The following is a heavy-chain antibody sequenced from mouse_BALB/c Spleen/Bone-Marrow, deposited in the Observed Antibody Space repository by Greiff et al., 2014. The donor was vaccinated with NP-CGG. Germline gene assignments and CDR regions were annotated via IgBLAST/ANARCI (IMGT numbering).Heavy chain of an antibody. CDR1: GYSFTSYW. Sequence: VQLKQSGTVLARPGASVKMSCKASGYSFTSYWMHWVKQRPGQGLEWFGAIYPGNSDTSYNQKFKGKAKLTAVTSATTAYMELSSLTNEDSAVYFCTRKVYYGNPLDYWGQGTTLTVSS. D-gene: IGHD2-1*01. V-gene: IGHV1-5*01. CDR3: TRKVYYGNPLDY. J-gene: IGHJ2*01. CDR2: IYPGNSDT.